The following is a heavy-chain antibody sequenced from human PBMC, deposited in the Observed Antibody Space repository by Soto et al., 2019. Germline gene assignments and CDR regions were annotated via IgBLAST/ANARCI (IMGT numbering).Heavy chain of an antibody. V-gene: IGHV3-30*18. CDR2: ISDDGSDK. J-gene: IGHJ3*02. CDR1: GFTFNIYG. CDR3: AKDQTPACDI. Sequence: QVHLVESGGGVVQPGRALRLSCAVSGFTFNIYGMYWVRQTPGKGPEWVAVISDDGSDKYYAASVKGRFTISRDNSKNPLYLQMNSLRVEDTTIYYCAKDQTPACDIWGQGTMVTVSS.